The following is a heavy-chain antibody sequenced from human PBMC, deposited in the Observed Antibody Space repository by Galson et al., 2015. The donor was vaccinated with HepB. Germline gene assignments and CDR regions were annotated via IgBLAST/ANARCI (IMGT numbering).Heavy chain of an antibody. CDR1: GFTVSNAW. Sequence: SLRPAGAASGFTVSNAWMNWFRQAPGEWLEWVCRITNKTDGGTTDYAAPVNGRFTISSDDSKTTLYLQMNSLTTEDTAVYYCTTPDYDRSGYYYWGQGTLVTVSS. J-gene: IGHJ4*02. CDR3: TTPDYDRSGYYY. D-gene: IGHD3-22*01. V-gene: IGHV3-15*01. CDR2: ITNKTDGGTT.